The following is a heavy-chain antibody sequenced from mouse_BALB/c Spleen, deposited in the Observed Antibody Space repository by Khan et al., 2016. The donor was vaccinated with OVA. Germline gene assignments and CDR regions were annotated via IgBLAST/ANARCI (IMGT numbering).Heavy chain of an antibody. Sequence: VKLQESGPELVKPGASVRISCKASGYTFTSYYIHWVKQRPGQGLEWIGWIYPGNFNTKYNEKFKGKATLTADKSSSTAYMQLSSLTSEDSAVYFCARSSLYATGAMDYWGQGTSVTVSS. D-gene: IGHD1-1*01. J-gene: IGHJ4*01. CDR3: ARSSLYATGAMDY. V-gene: IGHV1S56*01. CDR2: IYPGNFNT. CDR1: GYTFTSYY.